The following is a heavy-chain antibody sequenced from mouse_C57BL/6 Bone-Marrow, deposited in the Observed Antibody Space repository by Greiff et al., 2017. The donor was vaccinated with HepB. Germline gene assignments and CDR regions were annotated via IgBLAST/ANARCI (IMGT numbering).Heavy chain of an antibody. Sequence: QVQLQQSGAELARPGASVKLSCKASGYTFTSYGISWVKQRTGQGLEWIGEIYPRSGNTYYNEKFKGKATLTADKSSSTAYMELRSLTSEDSAVYFCATLRYFCYYAMDYWGQGTSVTVSS. D-gene: IGHD1-1*01. CDR2: IYPRSGNT. CDR3: ATLRYFCYYAMDY. CDR1: GYTFTSYG. V-gene: IGHV1-81*01. J-gene: IGHJ4*01.